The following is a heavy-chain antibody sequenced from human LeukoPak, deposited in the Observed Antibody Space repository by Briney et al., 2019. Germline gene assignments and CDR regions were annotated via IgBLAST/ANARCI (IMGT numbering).Heavy chain of an antibody. CDR3: ARQETYYYDSSGYAFDY. Sequence: SQTLSLTCTVSGGSISSGGYYWSWIRQHPGKGLEWIGYIYYSGSTYYNPSLKSRVTISVDTSKNQFSLKLSSVTAADTAVYYCARQETYYYDSSGYAFDYWGQGTLVTVSS. J-gene: IGHJ4*02. CDR2: IYYSGST. V-gene: IGHV4-31*03. D-gene: IGHD3-22*01. CDR1: GGSISSGGYY.